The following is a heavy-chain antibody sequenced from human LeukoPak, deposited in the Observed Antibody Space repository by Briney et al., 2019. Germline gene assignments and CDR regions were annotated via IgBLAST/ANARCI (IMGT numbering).Heavy chain of an antibody. CDR3: ARDDVKQCMDY. J-gene: IGHJ4*02. D-gene: IGHD6-19*01. Sequence: GGSLRLSCAASGFTFSSYAMHWVRQAPGKGLEWVAVISYDGSNKYYADSVKGRFTISRDNSKNTLYLQMNSLRAEDTAVYYCARDDVKQCMDYWGQGTLVTVSS. CDR2: ISYDGSNK. V-gene: IGHV3-30*04. CDR1: GFTFSSYA.